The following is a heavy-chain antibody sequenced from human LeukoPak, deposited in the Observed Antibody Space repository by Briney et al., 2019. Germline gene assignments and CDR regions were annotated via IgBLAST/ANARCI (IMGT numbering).Heavy chain of an antibody. Sequence: GGSLRLSCAASGFTFSSYGMHWVRQAPGKGLEWVAVIWYDGSNKYYADSVKGRFTISRDNSKNTLYLQMNSLRAEDTAVYYCARTLRPGWSLAGDGMDVWGQGTTVTVSS. J-gene: IGHJ6*02. CDR2: IWYDGSNK. V-gene: IGHV3-33*01. D-gene: IGHD1-26*01. CDR3: ARTLRPGWSLAGDGMDV. CDR1: GFTFSSYG.